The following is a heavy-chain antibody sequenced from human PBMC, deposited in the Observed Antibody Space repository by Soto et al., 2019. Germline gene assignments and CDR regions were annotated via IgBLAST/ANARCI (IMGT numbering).Heavy chain of an antibody. CDR3: ARDRGTTVSYYYYGMDV. CDR1: GFTFSSYS. J-gene: IGHJ6*02. V-gene: IGHV3-21*01. CDR2: ISSSSSYI. D-gene: IGHD4-17*01. Sequence: GGSLRLSCAASGFTFSSYSMNWVRQAPGKGLEWVSSISSSSSYIYYADSLKGRFTISRDNAKNSLYLQMNSLRAEDTAVYYCARDRGTTVSYYYYGMDVWGQGTTVTVSS.